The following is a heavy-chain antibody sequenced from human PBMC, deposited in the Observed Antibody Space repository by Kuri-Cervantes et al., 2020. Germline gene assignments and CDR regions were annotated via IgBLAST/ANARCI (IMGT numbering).Heavy chain of an antibody. CDR1: GFTFSSYG. V-gene: IGHV3-33*01. D-gene: IGHD6-19*01. CDR3: ARDGKAVAGLDY. Sequence: GESLKISCAASGFTFSSYGMHWVRQAPGKGLEWVAVIWYDGSNKYYADSVKGRFTISRDNSKNTLYLQMNSLRAEDTAVYYCARDGKAVAGLDYWGQGTLVTVSS. J-gene: IGHJ4*02. CDR2: IWYDGSNK.